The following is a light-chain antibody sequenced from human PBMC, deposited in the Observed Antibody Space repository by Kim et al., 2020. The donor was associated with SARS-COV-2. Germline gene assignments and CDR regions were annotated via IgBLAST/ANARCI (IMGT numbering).Light chain of an antibody. CDR3: QQFGRSRT. CDR1: QRVTSTY. V-gene: IGKV3-20*01. Sequence: LSPGERATLSCRASQRVTSTYIAWYQQRPGQAPRLLIYGASTRATGIPDRFSGSGSGTDFSLTINRLEAEDFAVYYCQQFGRSRTFGQGTKVDIK. CDR2: GAS. J-gene: IGKJ1*01.